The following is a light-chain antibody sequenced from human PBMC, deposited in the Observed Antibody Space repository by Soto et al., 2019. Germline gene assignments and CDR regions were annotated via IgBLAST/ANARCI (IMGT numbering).Light chain of an antibody. CDR1: QDISKS. Sequence: DIQMTQSPSSLSASVGDRVTITCQASQDISKSLNWYQQKPGKAPKLLIYDASNLETGVPSRLSGSGSETDFTFTINSLQPEDIATYYCQQYDNLPLTFGGGTKVEIK. CDR2: DAS. J-gene: IGKJ4*01. V-gene: IGKV1-33*01. CDR3: QQYDNLPLT.